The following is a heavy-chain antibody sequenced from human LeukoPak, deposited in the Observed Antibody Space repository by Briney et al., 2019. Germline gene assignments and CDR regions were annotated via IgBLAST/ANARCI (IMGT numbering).Heavy chain of an antibody. CDR2: IKQDGSEK. J-gene: IGHJ3*02. V-gene: IGHV3-7*03. Sequence: HPGGSLRLSCAASGFTFSNYWMSWVRQAPGKGLEWVANIKQDGSEKDYVDSVKGRFTISRDNAKNSLFLQVNSLRAEDTAVYYCARVYSSSSGKNAFDNWGQGTMVTVSS. D-gene: IGHD6-6*01. CDR1: GFTFSNYW. CDR3: ARVYSSSSGKNAFDN.